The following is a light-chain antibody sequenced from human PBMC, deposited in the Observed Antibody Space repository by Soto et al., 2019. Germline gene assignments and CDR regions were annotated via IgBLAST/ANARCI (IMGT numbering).Light chain of an antibody. J-gene: IGLJ2*01. CDR1: SSDVGAYNY. Sequence: QSVLTQPPSASGSPGQSVTISCTGTSSDVGAYNYVSWYQQYTGKAPKLMIYDVSKRPSGVPDRFSCSKSGNTASLTVSGLRADDEAVYYCSSYGGGDTFHVIFGGGTKVTVL. V-gene: IGLV2-8*01. CDR2: DVS. CDR3: SSYGGGDTFHVI.